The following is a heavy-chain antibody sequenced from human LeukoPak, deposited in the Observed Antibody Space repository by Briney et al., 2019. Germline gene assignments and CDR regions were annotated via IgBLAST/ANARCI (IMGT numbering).Heavy chain of an antibody. V-gene: IGHV1-24*01. D-gene: IGHD3-10*01. CDR1: GYTLTELS. J-gene: IGHJ4*02. CDR3: AAELMVRGVMGLDY. Sequence: ASVKVSCKVSGYTLTELSMYWVRQAPGKGLEWMGGFDPEDGETIYAQKFQGRVTMTEDTSTDTAYMELSSLRSEDTAVYYCAAELMVRGVMGLDYWGQGTLVTVSS. CDR2: FDPEDGET.